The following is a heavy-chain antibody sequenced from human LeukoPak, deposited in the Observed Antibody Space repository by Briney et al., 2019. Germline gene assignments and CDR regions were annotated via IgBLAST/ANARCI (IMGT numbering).Heavy chain of an antibody. D-gene: IGHD6-19*01. V-gene: IGHV3-48*04. CDR1: GLTVSSYS. CDR3: ARAFSGSEFY. CDR2: ISSSSSTI. Sequence: PGGSLRLSCVASGLTVSSYSMNWVRQAPGKGLEWVSYISSSSSTIYYADSVKGRFTISRDNAKNSLYLQMNSLRAEDTAVYYCARAFSGSEFYWGQGTLVTVSS. J-gene: IGHJ4*02.